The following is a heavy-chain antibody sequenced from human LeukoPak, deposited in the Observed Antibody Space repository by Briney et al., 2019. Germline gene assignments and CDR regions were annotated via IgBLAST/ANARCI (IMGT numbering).Heavy chain of an antibody. V-gene: IGHV3-15*01. D-gene: IGHD3-16*02. CDR1: GLIFSNCW. J-gene: IGHJ4*02. CDR2: IKSEVDGATR. Sequence: AGGSLRLSCAASGLIFSNCWMTWVRQAPGKGLEWVGRIKSEVDGATRGYAAPVRGRFTLSRDDSRNTLYLQMNSLKTEDTAFYYCTTDIPFTSGGAIAYWGQGTLVTVSS. CDR3: TTDIPFTSGGAIAY.